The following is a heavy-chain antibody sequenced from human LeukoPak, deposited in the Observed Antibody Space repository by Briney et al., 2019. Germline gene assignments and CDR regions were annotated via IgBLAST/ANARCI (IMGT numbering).Heavy chain of an antibody. D-gene: IGHD6-19*01. Sequence: TSSETLSLTCTVSGGSISRYYWSWIRQPPGKGLEWIGYIYYSGSTNYNPSLKSRVTISVDTSKNQFSLKLSSVTAADTAVYYCARHTVDIAVAGTGGFDYWGQGTLVTVSS. J-gene: IGHJ4*02. V-gene: IGHV4-59*08. CDR1: GGSISRYY. CDR2: IYYSGST. CDR3: ARHTVDIAVAGTGGFDY.